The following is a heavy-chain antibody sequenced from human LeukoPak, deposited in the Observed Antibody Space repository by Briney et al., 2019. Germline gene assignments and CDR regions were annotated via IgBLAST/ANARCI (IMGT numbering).Heavy chain of an antibody. Sequence: GGSLRLSCAASGFTFSNAWVSWVRQAPGKGLEWVSSISSSSSYIYYADSVKGRFTISRDNAKNSLYLQMNSLRAEDTAVYYCARDAFYGSGSFRLGYWGQGTLVTVSS. D-gene: IGHD3-10*01. CDR2: ISSSSSYI. J-gene: IGHJ4*02. CDR3: ARDAFYGSGSFRLGY. CDR1: GFTFSNAW. V-gene: IGHV3-21*01.